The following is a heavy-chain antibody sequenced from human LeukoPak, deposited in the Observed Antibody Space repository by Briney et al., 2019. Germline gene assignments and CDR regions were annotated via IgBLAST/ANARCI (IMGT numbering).Heavy chain of an antibody. CDR1: GYTFTGYY. J-gene: IGHJ4*02. D-gene: IGHD6-13*01. CDR3: ARDGGQVAAGSFLDY. V-gene: IGHV1-2*02. CDR2: INPNSGGT. Sequence: ASVKVSCKASGYTFTGYYMHWVRQAPGQGLEWMGWINPNSGGTNYAQKFQGRVTMTRDTSISTAYMELSRLRSDDTAVYYCARDGGQVAAGSFLDYWGQGTLVTVSS.